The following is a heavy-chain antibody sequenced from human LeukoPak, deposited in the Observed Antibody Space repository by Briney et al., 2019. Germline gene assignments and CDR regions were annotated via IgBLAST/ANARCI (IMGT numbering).Heavy chain of an antibody. Sequence: KPSETLSLTCTVSGGSISSYYWSWIRQPPGKGLEWIGYIYYSGSTNYNPSLKSRVTISVDTSKNQFSLKLSSVTAADTAVYYCARLSVGHDYGDYVIDYWGQGTLVTVSS. CDR3: ARLSVGHDYGDYVIDY. J-gene: IGHJ4*02. D-gene: IGHD4-17*01. CDR1: GGSISSYY. V-gene: IGHV4-59*08. CDR2: IYYSGST.